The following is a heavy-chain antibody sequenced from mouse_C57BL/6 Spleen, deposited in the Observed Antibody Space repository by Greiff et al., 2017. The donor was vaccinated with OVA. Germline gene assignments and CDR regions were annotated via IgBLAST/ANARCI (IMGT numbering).Heavy chain of an antibody. Sequence: QVQLQQSGAELVRPGASVTLSCKASGYTFTDYEMHWVKQTPVHGLEWIGAIDPETGGTAYNQKFKGKAILTADKSSSTAYMELRSLTSEDSAVYYCTRDYYGSRRDYYAMDYWGQGTSVTVSS. J-gene: IGHJ4*01. CDR1: GYTFTDYE. CDR2: IDPETGGT. CDR3: TRDYYGSRRDYYAMDY. D-gene: IGHD1-1*01. V-gene: IGHV1-15*01.